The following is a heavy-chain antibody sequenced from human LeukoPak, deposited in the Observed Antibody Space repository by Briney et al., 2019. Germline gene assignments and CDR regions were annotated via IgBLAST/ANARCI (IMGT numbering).Heavy chain of an antibody. CDR3: VKDQGEYSSSWYYFDN. J-gene: IGHJ4*02. D-gene: IGHD6-13*01. CDR1: GFTFSSYA. V-gene: IGHV3-64D*06. CDR2: ITSNGDST. Sequence: GGSLRLSCAASGFTFSSYAMSWVRQAPGQGLEYVSGITSNGDSTNYADSVKGRFTISRDNSKNTLSLHMSSLRAEDTAVYYCVKDQGEYSSSWYYFDNWGQGTLVTVSS.